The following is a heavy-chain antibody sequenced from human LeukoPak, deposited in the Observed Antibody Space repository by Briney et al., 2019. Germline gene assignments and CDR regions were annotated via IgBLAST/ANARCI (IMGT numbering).Heavy chain of an antibody. CDR1: GYSFTSGHY. J-gene: IGHJ4*02. D-gene: IGHD2-2*01. CDR2: IYHTGSA. CDR3: ARYCTSTTCILRGFDY. Sequence: SETLSLTCSVSGYSFTSGHYWGWIRQPPGKGLEWIANIYHTGSAHYNPSLKSRVTISVDTSKNQFSLKLSSVTAADPAVYYSARYCTSTTCILRGFDYWGQGTLVTVSS. V-gene: IGHV4-38-2*01.